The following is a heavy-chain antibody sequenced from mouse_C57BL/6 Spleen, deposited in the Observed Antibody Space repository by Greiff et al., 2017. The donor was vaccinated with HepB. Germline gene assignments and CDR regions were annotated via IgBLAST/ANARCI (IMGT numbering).Heavy chain of an antibody. D-gene: IGHD2-4*01. Sequence: EVQLQESGEGLVKPGGSLKLSCAASGFTFSSYAMSWVRQTPEKRLEWVAYISSGGDYIYYADTVKGRFTISRDNARNTLYLQMSSLKSEDTAMYYCTRGYYDYDGRFDYWGQGTTLTVSS. CDR3: TRGYYDYDGRFDY. V-gene: IGHV5-9-1*02. CDR2: ISSGGDYI. J-gene: IGHJ2*01. CDR1: GFTFSSYA.